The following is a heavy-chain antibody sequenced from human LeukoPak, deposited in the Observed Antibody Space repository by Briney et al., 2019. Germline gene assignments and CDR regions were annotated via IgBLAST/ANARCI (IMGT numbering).Heavy chain of an antibody. D-gene: IGHD3-22*01. CDR3: ARVTGYMIEDYFDS. CDR1: GGSISSYY. Sequence: SETLSPTCTVSGGSISSYYWSWIRQPPGKGLEWIGYIYYSGSTNYNSSLKSRVTILVDMSKNQFSLKLSSVTAADTAVYYCARVTGYMIEDYFDSWGQGTLVTVSS. J-gene: IGHJ4*02. CDR2: IYYSGST. V-gene: IGHV4-59*01.